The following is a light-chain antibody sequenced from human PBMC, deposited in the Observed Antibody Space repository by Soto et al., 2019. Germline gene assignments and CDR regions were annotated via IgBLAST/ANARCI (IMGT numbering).Light chain of an antibody. CDR1: QSVSTF. V-gene: IGKV3-11*01. Sequence: EIVLTQFPATLSLSPGERATLSCRASQSVSTFLAWYQQKPGQAPRLVVYDASKRATGIPARFSGSGSGTYFTLTISSLEPEDFAVYYCQQRSSWRVTFGGGTKVEIK. J-gene: IGKJ4*01. CDR3: QQRSSWRVT. CDR2: DAS.